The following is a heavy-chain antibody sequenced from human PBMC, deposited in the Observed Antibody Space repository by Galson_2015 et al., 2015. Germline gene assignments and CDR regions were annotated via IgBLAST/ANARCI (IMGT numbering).Heavy chain of an antibody. CDR2: ISWNSGSI. CDR3: AKDWGYGGNFLHAFDI. J-gene: IGHJ3*02. CDR1: GLTFDDYA. Sequence: SLRLSCAASGLTFDDYAMHWVRQAPGKGLEWVSGISWNSGSIGYADSVKGRFTISRDNAKNSLYLQMNSLRAEDTALYYCAKDWGYGGNFLHAFDIWGQGTLVTVSS. D-gene: IGHD4-23*01. V-gene: IGHV3-9*01.